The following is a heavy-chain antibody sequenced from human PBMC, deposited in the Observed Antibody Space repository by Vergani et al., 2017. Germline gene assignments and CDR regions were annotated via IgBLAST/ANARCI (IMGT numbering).Heavy chain of an antibody. CDR1: GYTFTGYY. V-gene: IGHV1-2*02. CDR2: INPNSGGT. J-gene: IGHJ4*02. D-gene: IGHD1-26*01. CDR3: AKVSVGATYYFDC. Sequence: QVQLVQSGAEVKKPGASVKVSCKASGYTFTGYYMHWVRQAPGQGLEWMGWINPNSGGTNYAQKFQGRVTMTRETSISTTYMELSRLRSDDTAVYYCAKVSVGATYYFDCWGQGTLVTVSS.